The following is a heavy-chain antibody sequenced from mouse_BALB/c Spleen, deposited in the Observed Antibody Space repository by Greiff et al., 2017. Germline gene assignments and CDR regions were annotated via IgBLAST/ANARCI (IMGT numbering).Heavy chain of an antibody. CDR1: GYTFTSYT. CDR2: INPSSGYT. Sequence: QVQLQQSGAELARPGASVKMSCKASGYTFTSYTMHWVKQRPGQGLEWIGYINPSSGYTNYNQKFKDKATLTADKSSSTAYMQLSSLTSEDSAVYYCARTQNSLITTVVGFDYWGQGTTLTVSS. V-gene: IGHV1-4*01. D-gene: IGHD1-1*01. J-gene: IGHJ2*01. CDR3: ARTQNSLITTVVGFDY.